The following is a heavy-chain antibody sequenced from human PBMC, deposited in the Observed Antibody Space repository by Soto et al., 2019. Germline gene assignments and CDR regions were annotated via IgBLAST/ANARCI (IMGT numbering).Heavy chain of an antibody. J-gene: IGHJ6*03. CDR3: TGGGSDLTFYYYYMDV. CDR2: IRSKANSYAT. Sequence: GGSLRLSCAASGFTFSGSAMHWVRQASGKGLEWVGRIRSKANSYATAYAASAKGRFTISRDDSKNTAYLQMNSLKTEDTAVYYCTGGGSDLTFYYYYMDVWGKGTTVTVSS. D-gene: IGHD3-16*01. CDR1: GFTFSGSA. V-gene: IGHV3-73*01.